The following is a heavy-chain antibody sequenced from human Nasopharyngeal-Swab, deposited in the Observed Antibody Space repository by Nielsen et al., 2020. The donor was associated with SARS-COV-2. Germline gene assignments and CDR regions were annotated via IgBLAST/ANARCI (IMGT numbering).Heavy chain of an antibody. CDR2: ISWDSGNI. CDR1: GFTLDDYA. J-gene: IGHJ3*01. V-gene: IGHV3-9*01. D-gene: IGHD2-15*01. CDR3: VKDNLLRAFDL. Sequence: LRLLCAASGFTLDDYAIHSVRQAPGRGLEWVSGISWDSGNIGYADSVKGRFTISRDNAKNSLYLQMNSLRAEDTALYYCVKDNLLRAFDLWGQGTMVTVSS.